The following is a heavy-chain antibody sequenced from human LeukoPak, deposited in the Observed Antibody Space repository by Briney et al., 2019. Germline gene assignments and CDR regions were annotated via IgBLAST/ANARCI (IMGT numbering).Heavy chain of an antibody. V-gene: IGHV3-21*01. D-gene: IGHD1-26*01. CDR3: ARVLVGLFHYYYYGMDV. CDR2: ISSSSSYI. J-gene: IGHJ6*02. Sequence: PGGSRRLSCAASGFTFSSYSMNWVRQAPGKGLDWVSSISSSSSYIYYADSVKGRFTISRDNAKNSLYLQMNSLRAEDTAVYYCARVLVGLFHYYYYGMDVWGQGTTVTVSS. CDR1: GFTFSSYS.